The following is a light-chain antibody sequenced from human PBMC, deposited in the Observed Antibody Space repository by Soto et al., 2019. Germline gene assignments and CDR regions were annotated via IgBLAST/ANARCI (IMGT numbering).Light chain of an antibody. J-gene: IGKJ1*01. CDR2: AAS. CDR3: QQLNSWT. Sequence: IQLTQSPSSLSASVGDRVTITCRASQGISSYLAWYQQKPGKAPKLLIYAASTLQSGVPSRFSGSGSGTDFTLTIGSLQPEDFATYYCQQLNSWTFGQGTKVEIK. CDR1: QGISSY. V-gene: IGKV1-9*01.